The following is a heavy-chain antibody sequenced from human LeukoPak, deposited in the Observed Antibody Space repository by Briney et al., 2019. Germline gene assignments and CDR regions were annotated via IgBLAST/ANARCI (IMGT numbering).Heavy chain of an antibody. Sequence: VASVKVSCKASGGTFSSHAISWVRQAPGQGLEWMGGIIPIFGTANYAQKFQGRVTITADESTSTAYMELSSLRSEDTAVYYCARDQDSMGCSGDSCYQTVADDYWGQGTLVTVSS. CDR2: IIPIFGTA. J-gene: IGHJ4*02. D-gene: IGHD2-15*01. CDR1: GGTFSSHA. V-gene: IGHV1-69*01. CDR3: ARDQDSMGCSGDSCYQTVADDY.